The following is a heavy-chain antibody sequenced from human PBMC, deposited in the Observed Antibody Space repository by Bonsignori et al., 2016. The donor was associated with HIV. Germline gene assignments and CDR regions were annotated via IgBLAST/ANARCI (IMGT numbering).Heavy chain of an antibody. Sequence: WIRQPPGKGLEWVAVIWYDGSNKYYADSVKGRFTISRDNSKNTLYLQMNSLRAEDTAVYYCAKAYDMEIWGQGTMVTVSS. CDR3: AKAYDMEI. J-gene: IGHJ3*02. CDR2: IWYDGSNK. V-gene: IGHV3-33*06. D-gene: IGHD3-9*01.